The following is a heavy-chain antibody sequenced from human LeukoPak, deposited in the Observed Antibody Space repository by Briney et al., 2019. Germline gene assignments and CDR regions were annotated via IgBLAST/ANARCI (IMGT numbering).Heavy chain of an antibody. J-gene: IGHJ4*02. CDR1: GFTFSTYA. D-gene: IGHD5-12*01. CDR2: ISSDGGRI. CDR3: AKSLVATKIFFDY. V-gene: IGHV3-64D*09. Sequence: PGGSLRLSCSASGFTFSTYAMHWVRQAPGKGLECVSVISSDGGRIYYPDSVKGRFTISRDNSKNTLYLHMSSLRPEDTAVYYCAKSLVATKIFFDYWGQGTLVTVSS.